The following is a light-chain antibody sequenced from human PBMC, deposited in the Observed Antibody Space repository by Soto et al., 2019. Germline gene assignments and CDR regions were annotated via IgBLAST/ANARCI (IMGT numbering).Light chain of an antibody. CDR3: QHQSSWPRT. Sequence: DIVMTQSSGTLSVSPGERATLSCRASQSVGNNLAWYQQKPGQAPRLLIHGASTRATGIPARFSGSGSGTEFTLTIRSLQSEDFAVYYCQHQSSWPRTFGQGTKVEIK. J-gene: IGKJ1*01. CDR1: QSVGNN. CDR2: GAS. V-gene: IGKV3-15*01.